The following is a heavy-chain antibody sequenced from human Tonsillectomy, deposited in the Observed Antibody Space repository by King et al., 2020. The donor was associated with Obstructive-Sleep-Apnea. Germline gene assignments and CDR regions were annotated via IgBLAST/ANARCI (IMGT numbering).Heavy chain of an antibody. CDR2: ISYDGSKK. CDR1: GFTFSSYV. D-gene: IGHD3-3*01. V-gene: IGHV3-30*04. CDR3: AREEGRTVTIFGVVKIRADGTSNGYYGMDV. Sequence: VQLVESGGGVVQPGRSLRLSCAASGFTFSSYVMHWVRQAPGKGLEWVSFISYDGSKKYNADSVKGRFTISRDNSKNTLYLQMNSLRAEDTAVYYCAREEGRTVTIFGVVKIRADGTSNGYYGMDVWGQGTTVTVSS. J-gene: IGHJ6*02.